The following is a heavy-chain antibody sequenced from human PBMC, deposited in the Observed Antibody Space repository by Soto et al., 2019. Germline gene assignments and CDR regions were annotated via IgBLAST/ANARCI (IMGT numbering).Heavy chain of an antibody. D-gene: IGHD5-12*01. CDR2: ISSSSSYI. CDR3: ARHYSGYDHLYGY. J-gene: IGHJ4*02. V-gene: IGHV3-21*01. Sequence: EVQLVESGGGLVKPGGSLRLSCAASGFTFSSYSMNWVRQAPGEGLEWVSSISSSSSYIYYADSVKGRFTISRDNAKNSLYLQVNSLRAEDTAVYYCARHYSGYDHLYGYWGQGTLVTVSS. CDR1: GFTFSSYS.